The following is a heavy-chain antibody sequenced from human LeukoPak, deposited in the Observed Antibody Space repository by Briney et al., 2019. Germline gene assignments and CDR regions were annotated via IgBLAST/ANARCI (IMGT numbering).Heavy chain of an antibody. Sequence: QPGGSLRLSCVASGFTFNSYAMYWVRQAPGEGLEWISGIFGSGGSAHYADSVKGRFTISRDNSKNTVYLQLDSLRVEDTAVYYCGKTTVGYSSGRYPGWPVDYWGQGALVTVSS. CDR1: GFTFNSYA. V-gene: IGHV3-23*01. D-gene: IGHD2-15*01. CDR2: IFGSGGSA. CDR3: GKTTVGYSSGRYPGWPVDY. J-gene: IGHJ4*02.